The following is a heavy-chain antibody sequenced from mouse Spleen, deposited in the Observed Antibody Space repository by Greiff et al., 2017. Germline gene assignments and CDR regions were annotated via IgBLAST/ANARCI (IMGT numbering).Heavy chain of an antibody. CDR1: GYTFTSYW. CDR3: AREGVYTTVDY. Sequence: QVQLQQPGAELVKPGASVKMSCKASGYTFTSYWISWVKQRPGQGLEWIGDIYPGSGSTNYNEKFKSKATLTVDTSSSTAYMQLSSLTSEDSAVYYCAREGVYTTVDYWGQGTTLTVSS. J-gene: IGHJ2*01. CDR2: IYPGSGST. V-gene: IGHV1-55*01. D-gene: IGHD1-1*01.